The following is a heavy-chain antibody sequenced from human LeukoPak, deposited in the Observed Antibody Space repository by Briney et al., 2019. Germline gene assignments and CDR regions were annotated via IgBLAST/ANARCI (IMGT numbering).Heavy chain of an antibody. V-gene: IGHV3-64D*09. CDR3: VRGDQRITMVRGVNPDDFDI. CDR1: GFTFSSYA. D-gene: IGHD3-10*01. Sequence: GGSLRLSCSASGFTFSSYAMHWVRHAPGKGLVYVSAFCSNGGSTYYADSVKGRFTICRDNSKHMLYLEMNSLRAEDRAVVYCVRGDQRITMVRGVNPDDFDIWGQGTMVTVSS. CDR2: FCSNGGST. J-gene: IGHJ3*02.